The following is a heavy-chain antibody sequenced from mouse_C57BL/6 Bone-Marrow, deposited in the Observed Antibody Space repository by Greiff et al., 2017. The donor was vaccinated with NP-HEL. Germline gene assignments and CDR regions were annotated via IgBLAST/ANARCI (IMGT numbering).Heavy chain of an antibody. CDR1: GYAFTNYL. J-gene: IGHJ3*01. CDR2: INPGSGGT. V-gene: IGHV1-54*01. CDR3: ARSRYDGYYSFAY. Sequence: LVESGAELVRPGTSVKVSCKASGYAFTNYLIEWVKQRPGQGLEWIGVINPGSGGTNYNEKFKGKATLTADKSSSTAYMQLSSLTSEDSAVYFCARSRYDGYYSFAYWGQGTLVTVSA. D-gene: IGHD2-3*01.